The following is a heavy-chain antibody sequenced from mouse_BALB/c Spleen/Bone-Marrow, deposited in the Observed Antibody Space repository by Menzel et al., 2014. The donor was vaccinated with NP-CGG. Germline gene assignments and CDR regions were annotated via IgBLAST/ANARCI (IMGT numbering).Heavy chain of an antibody. D-gene: IGHD2-10*02. CDR3: ARGGGYGNSPWFAY. V-gene: IGHV1S33*01. CDR1: GYTFTSYD. J-gene: IGHJ3*01. Sequence: SGPELVKPGALVKISCKASGYTFTSYDINWVKQRPGQGLEWIGWIYPGDGSTKYNEKFKGKATLTADKSSSTAYMQLSSLTSENSAVYFCARGGGYGNSPWFAYWGQGTLVTVSA. CDR2: IYPGDGST.